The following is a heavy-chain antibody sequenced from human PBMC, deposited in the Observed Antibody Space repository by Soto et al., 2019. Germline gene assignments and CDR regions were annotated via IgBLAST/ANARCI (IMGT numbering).Heavy chain of an antibody. V-gene: IGHV6-1*01. Sequence: SQTLSLTCAVSGDSVSSNNAAWNWIRQSPSRGLEWLGRTYYRSKWYNDYAVSVKSRITINPDTSKNQFSLQLNSVTPEDTAVYYCARVYPTTPHWNYVAFDIWGQGTMVTVSS. CDR3: ARVYPTTPHWNYVAFDI. D-gene: IGHD1-7*01. CDR2: TYYRSKWYN. CDR1: GDSVSSNNAA. J-gene: IGHJ3*02.